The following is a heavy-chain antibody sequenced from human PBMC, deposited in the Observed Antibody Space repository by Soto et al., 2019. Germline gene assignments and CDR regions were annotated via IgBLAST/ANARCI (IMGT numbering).Heavy chain of an antibody. D-gene: IGHD2-2*02. J-gene: IGHJ4*02. CDR2: ISYDGSDK. V-gene: IGHV3-30*18. CDR1: GFTFNTYG. CDR3: AKSPNFYCSSPNCYKFYFDF. Sequence: PGGSLRLSCAASGFTFNTYGMQWVRQAPGKGLEWVAVISYDGSDKYYADSVKGRFIISRDNSKNTLYLQMNSLRAEDTAIYYCAKSPNFYCSSPNCYKFYFDFWGQGALVTVSS.